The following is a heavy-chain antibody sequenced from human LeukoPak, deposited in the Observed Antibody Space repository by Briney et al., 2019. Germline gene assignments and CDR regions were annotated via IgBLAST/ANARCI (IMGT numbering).Heavy chain of an antibody. V-gene: IGHV3-21*06. CDR1: GFTLSSYS. CDR3: ARGDSSGYVCDY. J-gene: IGHJ4*02. CDR2: ISSSSSYI. Sequence: GGSLRLSCAASGFTLSSYSINWVRQAPGKGLEWVSSISSSSSYIYYADSVKGRFTISRDNAKNSLYVQMGSLRAEDTAVYYCARGDSSGYVCDYWGQGTLVTASS. D-gene: IGHD3-22*01.